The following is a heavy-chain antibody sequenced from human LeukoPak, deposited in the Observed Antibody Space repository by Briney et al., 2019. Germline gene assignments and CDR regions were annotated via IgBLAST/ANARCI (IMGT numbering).Heavy chain of an antibody. V-gene: IGHV3-23*01. CDR3: AKRDDYSGTYHF. CDR2: ISGSGGTT. D-gene: IGHD1-26*01. J-gene: IGHJ4*02. CDR1: GFTFPSYA. Sequence: GGSLRLSCAASGFTFPSYAMSWVRQAPGKGLEWVSFISGSGGTTYYADSVKGRFTISRDNSKDTLHLQMNSLRVDDTAVYYCAKRDDYSGTYHFWGQGTLVTVSS.